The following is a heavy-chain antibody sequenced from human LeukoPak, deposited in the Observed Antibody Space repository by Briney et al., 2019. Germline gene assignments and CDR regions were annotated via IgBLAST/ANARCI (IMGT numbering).Heavy chain of an antibody. CDR2: IYSGGST. V-gene: IGHV3-53*01. D-gene: IGHD6-13*01. CDR1: GFTVSSNY. Sequence: PGGSLRLSCAASGFTVSSNYMSWVRQAPGKGLEWVSVIYSGGSTYYADSVKGRFTISRDNSKNTLYLQMNSLRAEDTAVYYCARDPGSSSWDYWGQGTLVTVSS. CDR3: ARDPGSSSWDY. J-gene: IGHJ4*02.